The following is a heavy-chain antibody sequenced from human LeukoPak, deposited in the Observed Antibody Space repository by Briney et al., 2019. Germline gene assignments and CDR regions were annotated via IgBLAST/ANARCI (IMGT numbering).Heavy chain of an antibody. D-gene: IGHD2-2*01. CDR2: INPNSGVT. V-gene: IGHV1-2*02. CDR3: ARDLGLEVVVVGEDAFDI. J-gene: IGHJ3*02. CDR1: GYIFIGYY. Sequence: ASVKVSCKASGYIFIGYYMHWVRQAPGQGLEWMGWINPNSGVTNYVQKFQGRVTMTRDTSISTAYMELSRLRSDDTAVYYCARDLGLEVVVVGEDAFDIWGQGTMVTVSS.